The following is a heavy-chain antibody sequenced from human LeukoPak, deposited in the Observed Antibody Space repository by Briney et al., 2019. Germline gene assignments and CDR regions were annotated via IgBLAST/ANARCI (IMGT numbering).Heavy chain of an antibody. CDR3: ARGFPHDAFDI. Sequence: ASQTLSLTCTVSGGSISSGSYYWSWIRQPAGKGLEWIGRIYTSGSTNYNPSLKGRVTISVDTSKNQFSLKLSSVTAADTAVYYCARGFPHDAFDIWGQGTMVTVSS. CDR1: GGSISSGSYY. V-gene: IGHV4-61*02. CDR2: IYTSGST. J-gene: IGHJ3*02.